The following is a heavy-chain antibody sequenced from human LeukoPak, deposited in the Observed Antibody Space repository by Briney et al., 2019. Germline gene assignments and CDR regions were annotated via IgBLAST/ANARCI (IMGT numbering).Heavy chain of an antibody. CDR2: VNPSGGIT. Sequence: ASEKVSCKASGYTFSSYYIHWVRQAPGQGLEWMGIVNPSGGITTYAQKFEGRVTMTRDTSTSTVDMKLSRLRSEDTAVYYCARYSGSYHTYFDSWGQGTLVTVSS. CDR3: ARYSGSYHTYFDS. CDR1: GYTFSSYY. D-gene: IGHD1-26*01. V-gene: IGHV1-46*01. J-gene: IGHJ4*02.